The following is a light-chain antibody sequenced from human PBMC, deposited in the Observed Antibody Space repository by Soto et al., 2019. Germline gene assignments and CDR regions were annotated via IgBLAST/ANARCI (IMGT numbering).Light chain of an antibody. J-gene: IGLJ1*01. CDR2: EGN. V-gene: IGLV2-14*02. Sequence: QSALTQPASVSGSPGQSITISCTGTSGDIGTYNLVSWYQQYPSRAPKLIIFEGNKRPSGVSGRFSASKTGNTASLIISGLQAEDEADYYCSSYTSTTSYVFGSGTKLTVL. CDR1: SGDIGTYNL. CDR3: SSYTSTTSYV.